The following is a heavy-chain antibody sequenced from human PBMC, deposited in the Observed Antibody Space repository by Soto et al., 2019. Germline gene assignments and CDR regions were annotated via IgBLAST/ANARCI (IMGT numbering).Heavy chain of an antibody. Sequence: PSETLSLTCAVYGGSFSGYYWSWIRQPPGKGLEWIGEINHSGSTNYNPSLKSRVTISVDTSKNQFSLKLSSVTAADTAVYYCARVRYYYGSGSYYNAAVLRANYYYGMDVWGQGTTVTVSS. CDR3: ARVRYYYGSGSYYNAAVLRANYYYGMDV. J-gene: IGHJ6*02. CDR1: GGSFSGYY. CDR2: INHSGST. D-gene: IGHD3-10*01. V-gene: IGHV4-34*01.